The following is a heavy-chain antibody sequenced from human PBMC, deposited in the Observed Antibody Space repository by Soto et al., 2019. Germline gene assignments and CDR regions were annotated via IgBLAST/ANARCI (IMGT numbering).Heavy chain of an antibody. Sequence: EVLLVESGGDLVEPGGSLRLSCAASGFIFRNAGMNWVRQAPGKGLEYIGRIRSKTDGGTTEYAAPVEGRFTISRDDSKNTLYLQMGGLKTEDTAVYYCTTTRPGTNVFDNWGQGTLVTVSS. J-gene: IGHJ3*02. V-gene: IGHV3-15*01. CDR2: IRSKTDGGTT. CDR3: TTTRPGTNVFDN. D-gene: IGHD6-13*01. CDR1: GFIFRNAG.